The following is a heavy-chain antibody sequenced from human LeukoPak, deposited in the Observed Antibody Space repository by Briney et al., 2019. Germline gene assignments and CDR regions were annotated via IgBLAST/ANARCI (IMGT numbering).Heavy chain of an antibody. CDR3: ANDGGNIVVVESYFDY. J-gene: IGHJ4*02. CDR2: ISYDGSNK. D-gene: IGHD2-15*01. Sequence: GGSLRLSCAASGFTFSRYGMHWVRQAPGKGLEWVAVISYDGSNKYYADSVKGRFTISRDNAKDTLYLQMNSLRAEDTAVYYCANDGGNIVVVESYFDYWGQGTLVTVSS. CDR1: GFTFSRYG. V-gene: IGHV3-30*18.